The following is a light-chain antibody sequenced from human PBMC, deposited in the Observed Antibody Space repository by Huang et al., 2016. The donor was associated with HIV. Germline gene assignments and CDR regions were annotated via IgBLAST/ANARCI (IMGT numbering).Light chain of an antibody. V-gene: IGKV1-39*01. Sequence: DIQMTQSPSSLSASIGDRVTITCRASQIINSSLNWYQQKPGTSPKLLRYATTTLQSGVPSMFSGSGSGTDFTLTISSLQPEDFATYYCQQNYSTLWTFGQGTKVEIK. CDR2: ATT. J-gene: IGKJ1*01. CDR1: QIINSS. CDR3: QQNYSTLWT.